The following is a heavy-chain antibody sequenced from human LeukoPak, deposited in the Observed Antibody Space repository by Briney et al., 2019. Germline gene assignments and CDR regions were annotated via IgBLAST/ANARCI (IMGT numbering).Heavy chain of an antibody. V-gene: IGHV4-59*08. Sequence: SETLSLTCTVSGGSISSYYWSWIRQPPGKGLEWIGHIYYSGSTNYNPSLKSRVTISVDTSKNQFSLKLSSVTAADTAVYYCARLRPLIAAAGLDAFDIWGQGTMVTVSS. CDR1: GGSISSYY. CDR2: IYYSGST. J-gene: IGHJ3*02. CDR3: ARLRPLIAAAGLDAFDI. D-gene: IGHD6-13*01.